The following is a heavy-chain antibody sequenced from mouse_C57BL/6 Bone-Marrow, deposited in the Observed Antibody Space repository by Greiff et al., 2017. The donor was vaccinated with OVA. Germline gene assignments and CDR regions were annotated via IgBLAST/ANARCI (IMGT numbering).Heavy chain of an antibody. Sequence: QVQLQQPGAELVKPGASVKMSCTASGYTFTSYWITWVKQRPGQGLEWIGDIYPGSGSTNYNEKFKSKATLTVDTSSSTAYMQLSSLTSEDSAVYYCARGRDYYGSSPWFAYWGQGTLVTVSA. CDR1: GYTFTSYW. D-gene: IGHD1-1*01. CDR3: ARGRDYYGSSPWFAY. V-gene: IGHV1-55*01. CDR2: IYPGSGST. J-gene: IGHJ3*01.